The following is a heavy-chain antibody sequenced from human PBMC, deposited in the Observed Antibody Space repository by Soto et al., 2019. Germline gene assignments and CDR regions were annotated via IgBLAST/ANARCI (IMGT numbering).Heavy chain of an antibody. J-gene: IGHJ3*02. V-gene: IGHV4-39*01. Sequence: PSETLSLTCTVFGGSIASSSWYWGWIRQPPGRGLEWIGTIYYSGSTYYNPSLKSRVTISVETSENQFSLKLRSMTATDTAVYYCARGRPRDAFETWGQGTRVTVSS. CDR1: GGSIASSSWY. CDR3: ARGRPRDAFET. CDR2: IYYSGST. D-gene: IGHD6-6*01.